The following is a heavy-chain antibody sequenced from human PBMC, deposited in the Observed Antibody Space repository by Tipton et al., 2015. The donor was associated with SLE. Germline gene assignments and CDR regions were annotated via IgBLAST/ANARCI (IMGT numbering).Heavy chain of an antibody. CDR2: ISYDGTNK. J-gene: IGHJ1*01. CDR1: GFTFNSYA. D-gene: IGHD2-2*02. CDR3: ARTADCSSTSCYTGGGYFHH. V-gene: IGHV3-30*04. Sequence: SLRLSCAASGFTFNSYAMHWVRQAPGKGLEWVALISYDGTNKYSADSVKGRFTISRDNSKNALYLQMNSLRTEDTAVYYCARTADCSSTSCYTGGGYFHHWDQGTLVTVSS.